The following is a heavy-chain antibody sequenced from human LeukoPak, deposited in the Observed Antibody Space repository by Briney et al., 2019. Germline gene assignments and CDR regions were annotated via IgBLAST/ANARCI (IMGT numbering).Heavy chain of an antibody. CDR2: LDPYSGDT. D-gene: IGHD3-10*01. V-gene: IGHV1-2*02. J-gene: IGHJ5*02. CDR3: AKGAYYGSGRHGGWFDP. Sequence: ASVKVSCKASGYTFTNYYIHWVRQAPGQGLEWMGWLDPYSGDTNYAQKFQGRVSMTRDTSINTAYMGLTRLTADDTAVYYCAKGAYYGSGRHGGWFDPWGQGTLVTVSS. CDR1: GYTFTNYY.